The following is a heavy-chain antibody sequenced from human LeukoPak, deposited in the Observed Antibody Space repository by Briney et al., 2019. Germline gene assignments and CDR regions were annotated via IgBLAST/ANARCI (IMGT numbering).Heavy chain of an antibody. CDR1: GFTFNTYS. D-gene: IGHD3-22*01. J-gene: IGHJ4*02. CDR3: ASEADYYDSSGYYPLIDY. V-gene: IGHV3-21*01. Sequence: PGGSLRLSCAASGFTFNTYSMNWVRQAPGKGLEWVSSISTSSSYIYYADSVKGRFTISRDNAKNSLYLQMNSLRAEDTAVYYCASEADYYDSSGYYPLIDYWGQGTLVTVSS. CDR2: ISTSSSYI.